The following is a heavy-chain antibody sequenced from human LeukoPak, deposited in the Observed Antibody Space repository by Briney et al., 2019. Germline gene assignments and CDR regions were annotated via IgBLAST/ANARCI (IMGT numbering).Heavy chain of an antibody. D-gene: IGHD3-10*01. Sequence: SETPSLTCAVSGGSINSSNWWSWVRQPPGKGLEWIGEIYHSGSTNYNPSLKSRVTISVDKSKNQFSLKLSSVTAADTAVYYCARVGAMVRGVNFPFDPWGQGTLVTVSS. J-gene: IGHJ5*02. CDR1: GGSINSSNW. CDR3: ARVGAMVRGVNFPFDP. V-gene: IGHV4-4*02. CDR2: IYHSGST.